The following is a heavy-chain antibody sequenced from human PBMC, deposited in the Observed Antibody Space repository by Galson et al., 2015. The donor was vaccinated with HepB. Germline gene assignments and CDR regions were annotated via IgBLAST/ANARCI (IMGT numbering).Heavy chain of an antibody. J-gene: IGHJ4*02. D-gene: IGHD3/OR15-3a*01. CDR1: GFFFSEHS. CDR3: AREGTEALTSGSPDY. Sequence: SLRLSCAASGFFFSEHSMHWVRQPPGKGLEWVAVLLYDGHTEHYADSVKGRFTISRDISNNTLYLQMNSLRDEDTALYYCAREGTEALTSGSPDYWGQGTLVIVSS. V-gene: IGHV3-30-3*01. CDR2: LLYDGHTE.